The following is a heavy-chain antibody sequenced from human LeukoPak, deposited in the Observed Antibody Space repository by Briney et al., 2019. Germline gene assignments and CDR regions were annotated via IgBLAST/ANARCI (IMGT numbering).Heavy chain of an antibody. CDR3: ARSSYGEYDFEY. CDR1: DASISSYY. V-gene: IGHV4-59*01. CDR2: TYYGGST. D-gene: IGHD4-17*01. J-gene: IGHJ4*02. Sequence: PSETLSLTCTVSDASISSYYWSWIRQPPGKGLEWIGYTYYGGSTNYNPSLKSRVTISVHTSKNQFSLKLSSVTAADTAVYYCARSSYGEYDFEYWGQGTLVTVSS.